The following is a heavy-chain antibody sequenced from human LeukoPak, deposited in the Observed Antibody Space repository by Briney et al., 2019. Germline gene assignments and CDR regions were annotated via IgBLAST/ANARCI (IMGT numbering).Heavy chain of an antibody. CDR3: AKAYYDFWSGYDYYYYYMDV. CDR2: ISGSGGST. CDR1: GFTFSSYA. D-gene: IGHD3-3*01. V-gene: IGHV3-23*01. Sequence: GGSLRLSCAASGFTFSSYAMSWVRQAPGKGLEWVSAISGSGGSTYYADSVKGRFTISRDNSKNTLYLQMNSLRAEDTAVYYCAKAYYDFWSGYDYYYYYMDVWGKGTTVTVSS. J-gene: IGHJ6*03.